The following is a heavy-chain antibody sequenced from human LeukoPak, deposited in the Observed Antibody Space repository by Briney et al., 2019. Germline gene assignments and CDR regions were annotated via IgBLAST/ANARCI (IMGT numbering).Heavy chain of an antibody. V-gene: IGHV4-34*01. CDR2: INRSGST. CDR1: GGSFSGYY. D-gene: IGHD3-10*01. Sequence: SETLSLTCAVYGGSFSGYYWSWIRQPPGKGLEWIGEINRSGSTNYNPSLKSRVTISVDTSKDQFSLKLSSVTAADTAVYYCARDCVVRGPRDYWGQGTLVTVSS. CDR3: ARDCVVRGPRDY. J-gene: IGHJ4*02.